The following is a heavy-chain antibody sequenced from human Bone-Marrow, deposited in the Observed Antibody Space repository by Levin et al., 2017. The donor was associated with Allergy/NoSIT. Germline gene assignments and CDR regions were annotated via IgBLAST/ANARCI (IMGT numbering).Heavy chain of an antibody. CDR3: VRNSGGDLDG. CDR1: GDSVSTKSAA. J-gene: IGHJ6*02. CDR2: TYYRSKWSN. D-gene: IGHD1-7*01. Sequence: PSETLSLTCAISGDSVSTKSAAWNWIRQSPSRGLEWLGRTYYRSKWSNDYAVSVKSRISVNPDTSKNQFSLQLKSVTPEDTAVYYCVRNSGGDLDGWGQGTTVTVSS. V-gene: IGHV6-1*01.